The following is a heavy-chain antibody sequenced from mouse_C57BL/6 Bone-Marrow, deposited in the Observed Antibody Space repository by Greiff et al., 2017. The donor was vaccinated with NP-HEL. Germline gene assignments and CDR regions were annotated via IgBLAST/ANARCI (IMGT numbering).Heavy chain of an antibody. D-gene: IGHD1-1*01. V-gene: IGHV3-6*01. CDR1: GYSITSGYY. Sequence: EVKLMESGPGLVKPSQSLSLTCPVTGYSITSGYYWYWIRQFPGNKLEWMGYISYDGSNNYNPSLKNRISITRDTSKNQFFMKLNSVTTEDTATYYCARETGVFITTVVGYFDVWGTGTTVTVSS. CDR3: ARETGVFITTVVGYFDV. CDR2: ISYDGSN. J-gene: IGHJ1*03.